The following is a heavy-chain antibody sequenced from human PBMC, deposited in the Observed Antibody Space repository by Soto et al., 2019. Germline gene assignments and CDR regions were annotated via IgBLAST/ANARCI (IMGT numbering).Heavy chain of an antibody. CDR2: INQDGFGK. CDR1: GSTISSHW. J-gene: IGHJ4*02. CDR3: AKDHGSGSYPY. D-gene: IGHD1-26*01. Sequence: EVQLVESGGGLVQPGGSLRLSCVISGSTISSHWMTWVRQAPGKGLEWVASINQDGFGKHYLDSVKGRFTISRDSAKRSLYLQMDSLRAEDTAVYYCAKDHGSGSYPYWGQGTLVTVSS. V-gene: IGHV3-7*05.